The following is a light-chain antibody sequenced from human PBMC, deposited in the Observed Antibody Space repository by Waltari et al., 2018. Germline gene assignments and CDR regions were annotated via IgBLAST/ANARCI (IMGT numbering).Light chain of an antibody. CDR1: LVHSDGNTN. V-gene: IGKV2-30*02. CDR3: MQGTHWTQFT. CDR2: KVS. J-gene: IGKJ3*01. Sequence: LVHSDGNTNLNWFQQRPGQSPRRLIYKVSNRDSGVPERFSGSGSGTDCTLKISRVEAEDVGVYYCMQGTHWTQFTVGPGTKVDIK.